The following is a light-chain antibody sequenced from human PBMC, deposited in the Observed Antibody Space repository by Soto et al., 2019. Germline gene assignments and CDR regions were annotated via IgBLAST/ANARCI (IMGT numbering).Light chain of an antibody. V-gene: IGKV1-33*01. CDR3: QQRCNLPIT. Sequence: DIKVTQSPSALSTSLGDRVTITCQASQDISAVLTWYQQQPGKAPKVLIYDASKWQTGIPSRFSGRGSGKDFTFTISSLQPEDSGAYYCQQRCNLPITFGQGTRLEIK. J-gene: IGKJ5*01. CDR1: QDISAV. CDR2: DAS.